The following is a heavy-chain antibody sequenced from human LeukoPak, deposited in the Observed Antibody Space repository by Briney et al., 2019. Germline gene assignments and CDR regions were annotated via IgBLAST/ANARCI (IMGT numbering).Heavy chain of an antibody. V-gene: IGHV3-66*01. Sequence: GGSLRLSCAASGFTVSNHYMSWVRQAPGKGLEWVSVIYSGGSTYYADSVKGRFTISRDKSKNTVYLQMNSLRAEDTAVYYCAREPAGATTGNDYGGQGPLVPVSS. J-gene: IGHJ4*02. CDR2: IYSGGST. CDR3: AREPAGATTGNDY. CDR1: GFTVSNHY. D-gene: IGHD1-26*01.